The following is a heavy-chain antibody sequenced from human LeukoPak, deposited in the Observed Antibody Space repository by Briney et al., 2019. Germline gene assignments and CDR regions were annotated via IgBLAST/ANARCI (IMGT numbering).Heavy chain of an antibody. CDR2: IYYSGST. CDR3: ALTEVVAATPYY. V-gene: IGHV4-30-4*08. CDR1: GGSISSGDYY. D-gene: IGHD2-15*01. J-gene: IGHJ4*02. Sequence: SQTLSLXCTVSGGSISSGDYYWSWSRQPPGKGLEWIGYIYYSGSTYYNPSLKSRVTISVDTSKNQFSLKLSSVTAADTAVYYCALTEVVAATPYYWGQGTLVTVSS.